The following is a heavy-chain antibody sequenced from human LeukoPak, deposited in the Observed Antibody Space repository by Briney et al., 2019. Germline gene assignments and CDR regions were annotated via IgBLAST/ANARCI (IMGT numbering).Heavy chain of an antibody. V-gene: IGHV3-21*01. D-gene: IGHD5-12*01. J-gene: IGHJ5*02. Sequence: PGESLRLSWAASGFTFSSYSMNWVRQAPGKLLEWVASISSSSSYIYYADSVKGRFTISRDNAKNSLYLQMNSLRAEDTAVYYCARELLGGYDFEGSSWGQGTLVTVSS. CDR1: GFTFSSYS. CDR2: ISSSSSYI. CDR3: ARELLGGYDFEGSS.